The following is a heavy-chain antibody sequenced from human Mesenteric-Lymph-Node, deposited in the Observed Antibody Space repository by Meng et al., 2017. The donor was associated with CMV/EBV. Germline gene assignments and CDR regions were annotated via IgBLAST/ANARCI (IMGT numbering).Heavy chain of an antibody. D-gene: IGHD2-2*01. CDR2: IIPILGIA. CDR3: ARDRSSSDY. J-gene: IGHJ4*02. Sequence: SVKVSCKASGGTFSSYAISWVRQAPGQGLEWMGGIIPILGIANYAQKFQGRVTMTTDTSTSTAYMELRSLTTDDTAVYYCARDRSSSDYWGQGTLVTVSS. V-gene: IGHV1-69*10. CDR1: GGTFSSYA.